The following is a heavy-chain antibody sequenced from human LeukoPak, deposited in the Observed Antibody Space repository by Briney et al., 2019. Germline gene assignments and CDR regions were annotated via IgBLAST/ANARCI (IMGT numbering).Heavy chain of an antibody. V-gene: IGHV3-15*01. J-gene: IGHJ4*02. D-gene: IGHD3-3*01. CDR1: GFTFSNAW. CDR2: IKSKTDGGTT. Sequence: GGSLRLSCAASGFTFSNAWMSWVRQAPGKGLEWVGRIKSKTDGGTTDYAAHVKGRFTISRDDSKNTLYLQMNSLRTEDTAVYYCTTEDGVVIPHFDYWGQGTLVTVSS. CDR3: TTEDGVVIPHFDY.